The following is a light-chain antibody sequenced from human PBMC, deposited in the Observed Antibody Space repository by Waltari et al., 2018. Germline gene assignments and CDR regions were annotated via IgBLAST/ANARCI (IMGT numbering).Light chain of an antibody. CDR3: MQSLQTPDT. CDR2: LGS. V-gene: IGKV2-28*01. CDR1: RSLLHSNGYNY. J-gene: IGKJ2*01. Sequence: DIVMTQSPLSLPVTPGEPASISCRSSRSLLHSNGYNYLDWFLQKPGQSPQLLIYLGSNRASGVPDRFSGSGSGTDFTLTISRLEAEDIGVYYCMQSLQTPDTFGQGTKLDIK.